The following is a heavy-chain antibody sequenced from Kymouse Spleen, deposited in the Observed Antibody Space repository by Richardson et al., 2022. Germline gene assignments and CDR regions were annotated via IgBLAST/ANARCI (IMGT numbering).Heavy chain of an antibody. D-gene: IGHD3-10*01. CDR1: GFTFSNAW. CDR3: TTDEGTMVRGVRFDY. V-gene: IGHV3-15*01. Sequence: EVQLVESGGGLVKPGGSLRLSCAASGFTFSNAWMSWVRQAPGKGLEWVGRIKSKTDGGTTDYAAPVKGRFTISRDDSKNTLYLQMNSLKTEDTAVYYCTTDEGTMVRGVRFDYWGQGTLVTVSS. CDR2: IKSKTDGGTT. J-gene: IGHJ4*02.